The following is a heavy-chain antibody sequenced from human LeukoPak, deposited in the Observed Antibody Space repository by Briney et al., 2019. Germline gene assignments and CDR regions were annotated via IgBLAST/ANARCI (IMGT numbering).Heavy chain of an antibody. CDR3: ARERGISCSSTSCYTYYFDY. Sequence: TSETLSLTCTVSGGSISSGSYYWSWLRQPAGKGLEWIGRIYTSGSTNYNPSLKSRVTISVDTSKNQFSLKLSSVTAADTAVYYCARERGISCSSTSCYTYYFDYWGQGTLVTVSS. CDR1: GGSISSGSYY. J-gene: IGHJ4*02. CDR2: IYTSGST. D-gene: IGHD2-2*02. V-gene: IGHV4-61*02.